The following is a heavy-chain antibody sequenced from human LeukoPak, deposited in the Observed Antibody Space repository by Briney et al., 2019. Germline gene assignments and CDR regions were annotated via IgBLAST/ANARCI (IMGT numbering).Heavy chain of an antibody. J-gene: IGHJ5*02. CDR2: IYYSGST. Sequence: SETLSLTCTVSGGSISSYYWSWIRQPPGKGLEWIGYIYYSGSTNYNPSLKSRVTISVDTSKNQFSLKLSSVTAADTDVYYCARLVSSWFAPWGQGTLVTVSS. D-gene: IGHD2-2*01. CDR1: GGSISSYY. V-gene: IGHV4-59*08. CDR3: ARLVSSWFAP.